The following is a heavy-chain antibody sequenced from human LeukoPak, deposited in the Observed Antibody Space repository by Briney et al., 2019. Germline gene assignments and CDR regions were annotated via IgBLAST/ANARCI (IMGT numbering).Heavy chain of an antibody. V-gene: IGHV4-4*07. CDR2: IYTSGST. J-gene: IGHJ5*02. CDR3: ARVDYDFWSGYNWFDP. Sequence: SETLSLTCTVSGGSISSYYWSWIRQPAGKGLEWIGRIYTSGSTNYNPSLKSRVTMSVDTSKNQFSLKLSSVTAADTAVYYCARVDYDFWSGYNWFDPWGQGTLVTVSS. D-gene: IGHD3-3*01. CDR1: GGSISSYY.